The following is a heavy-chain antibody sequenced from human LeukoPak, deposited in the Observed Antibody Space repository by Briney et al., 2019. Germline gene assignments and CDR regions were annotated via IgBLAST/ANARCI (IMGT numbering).Heavy chain of an antibody. Sequence: SETLSLTCTVSGGSISSSSYYWAWIRQPPGKGLEWIGSINYSGNTYYNPSLKSRVTISVDTSKSQFSLKLSSVTAADTAVYYCARDCRYDSSGYYYCNFDYWGQGTLVTVSS. CDR2: INYSGNT. D-gene: IGHD3-22*01. CDR3: ARDCRYDSSGYYYCNFDY. J-gene: IGHJ4*02. V-gene: IGHV4-39*07. CDR1: GGSISSSSYY.